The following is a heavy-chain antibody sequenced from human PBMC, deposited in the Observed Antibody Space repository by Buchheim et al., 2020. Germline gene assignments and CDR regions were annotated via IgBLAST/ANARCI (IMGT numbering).Heavy chain of an antibody. J-gene: IGHJ6*02. Sequence: VQLLESGGGVVQPGRSLRLSCVASGFTFRSYGMHWVRQAPGKGLEWVSYISSSSSYTNYADSVKGRFTISRDNAKNSLYLQMNSLRAEDTAVYYCARAGIAAAGTFYYYYGMDVWGQGTT. CDR1: GFTFRSYG. CDR2: ISSSSSYT. CDR3: ARAGIAAAGTFYYYYGMDV. D-gene: IGHD6-13*01. V-gene: IGHV3-21*05.